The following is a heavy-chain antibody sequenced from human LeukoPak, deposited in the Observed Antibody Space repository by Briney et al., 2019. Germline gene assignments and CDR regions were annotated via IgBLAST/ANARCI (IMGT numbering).Heavy chain of an antibody. J-gene: IGHJ4*02. CDR2: INREGSST. CDR3: ASRDQSCSGDTCYPIDY. D-gene: IGHD2-15*01. Sequence: GGSLRLSCAVSGLTFSSYWMHWVRQAPGKGLVWVSRINREGSSTSYADSVKGRFTISRDNAKNTLYLQMNSLRAEDTAAYYCASRDQSCSGDTCYPIDYWGQGTLVTVSS. CDR1: GLTFSSYW. V-gene: IGHV3-74*01.